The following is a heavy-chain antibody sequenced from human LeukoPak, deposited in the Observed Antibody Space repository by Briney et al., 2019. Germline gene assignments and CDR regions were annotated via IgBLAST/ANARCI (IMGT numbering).Heavy chain of an antibody. CDR2: LSGSTGTM. CDR3: AKGSGHYYFDY. Sequence: GGSLRLSCAASGFTVSSNYMSWVRQAPGKGLEWVSYLSGSTGTMYYADSVKGRFTISRDTAKNSLYLQMNSLRAEDTAVYYCAKGSGHYYFDYWGQGTLVTVSS. D-gene: IGHD2-21*02. V-gene: IGHV3-48*01. CDR1: GFTVSSNY. J-gene: IGHJ4*02.